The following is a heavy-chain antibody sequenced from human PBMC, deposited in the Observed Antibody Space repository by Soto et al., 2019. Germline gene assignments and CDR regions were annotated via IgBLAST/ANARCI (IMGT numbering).Heavy chain of an antibody. J-gene: IGHJ6*02. CDR1: GYTFTNYD. CDR3: ARVGPGYYFGMDV. CDR2: MNPNSGNT. V-gene: IGHV1-8*01. Sequence: QVQLVQSGAEVKKPGASVKVSCTASGYTFTNYDIYWVRQATGQGLESVGWMNPNSGNTDYPQKFXXRXXMTRNTSISTAYMELTSLRSEDTAVYYCARVGPGYYFGMDVWGQGTTVTVSS.